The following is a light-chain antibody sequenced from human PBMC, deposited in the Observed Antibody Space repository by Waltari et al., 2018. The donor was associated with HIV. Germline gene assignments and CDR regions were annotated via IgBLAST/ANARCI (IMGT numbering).Light chain of an antibody. CDR2: EVS. CDR1: SGDIGSFNY. V-gene: IGLV2-14*01. Sequence: QSALTQPASVSGSPGQSITISCTGSSGDIGSFNYVSWYQQHPGKVPKLMIYEVSNRPSGISNRFSGSKSGTSASLASSGLRSEDEADYYCAAWDDSLSGLVFGGGTKLTVL. J-gene: IGLJ3*02. CDR3: AAWDDSLSGLV.